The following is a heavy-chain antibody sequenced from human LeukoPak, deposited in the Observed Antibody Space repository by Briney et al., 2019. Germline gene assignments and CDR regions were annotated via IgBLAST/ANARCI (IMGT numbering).Heavy chain of an antibody. CDR2: ISAYNGNT. CDR1: GYSFTSYW. CDR3: AIGYYDSSGYQV. D-gene: IGHD3-22*01. Sequence: GESLKISCKGSGYSFTSYWIGWVRQAPGQGLGWMGWISAYNGNTNYAQKLQGRVAMTTDTSTSTAYMELRSLRSDDTAVYYCAIGYYDSSGYQVWGQGTLVTVSS. V-gene: IGHV1-18*04. J-gene: IGHJ4*02.